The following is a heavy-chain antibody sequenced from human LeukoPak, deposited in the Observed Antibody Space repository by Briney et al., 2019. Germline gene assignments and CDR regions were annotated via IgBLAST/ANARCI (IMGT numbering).Heavy chain of an antibody. Sequence: GGSLCPSCATSGFTFTNYAMNWVRQAPGKGLEWVSAVTVPGDTTYYADSVKGRFFMSREDSKTTVYLQMNSLRAEDTAIYYCAKAAEIDLWGQGPLVTVSS. V-gene: IGHV3-23*01. CDR2: VTVPGDTT. D-gene: IGHD6-25*01. J-gene: IGHJ5*02. CDR3: AKAAEIDL. CDR1: GFTFTNYA.